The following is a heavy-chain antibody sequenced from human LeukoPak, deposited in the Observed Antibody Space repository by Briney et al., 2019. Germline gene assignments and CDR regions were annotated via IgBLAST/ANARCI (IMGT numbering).Heavy chain of an antibody. V-gene: IGHV3-7*01. CDR1: GSTLVNYL. CDR3: AGYADAFDI. D-gene: IGHD2-8*01. CDR2: IKQDGSEK. J-gene: IGHJ3*02. Sequence: GGSLRLSCAASGSTLVNYLMSWVRQAPGKGLEWVANIKQDGSEKYYVDSVKGRFTISRDNAKNSLYLQMNSLRAEDTAVYYCAGYADAFDIWGQGTMVTVSS.